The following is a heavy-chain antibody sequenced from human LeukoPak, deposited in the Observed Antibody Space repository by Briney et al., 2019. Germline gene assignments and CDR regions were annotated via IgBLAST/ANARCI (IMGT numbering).Heavy chain of an antibody. V-gene: IGHV3-30*02. CDR1: GFTFSSYG. J-gene: IGHJ5*02. D-gene: IGHD1-26*01. CDR3: AKDPTARYSGSYLWWFDP. Sequence: GGSLRLSCAAPGFTFSSYGMHWVRQAPGKGLEWVAFIRYDGSNKYYADSVKGRFTISRDNSKNTLYLQMNSLRAEDTAVYYCAKDPTARYSGSYLWWFDPWGQGTLVTVSS. CDR2: IRYDGSNK.